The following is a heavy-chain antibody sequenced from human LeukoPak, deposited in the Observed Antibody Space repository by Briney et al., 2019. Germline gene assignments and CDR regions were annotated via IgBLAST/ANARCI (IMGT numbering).Heavy chain of an antibody. V-gene: IGHV3-21*01. CDR3: ARGSWSAADTNIDY. CDR2: ISSSSSYI. CDR1: GFTFSSYR. J-gene: IGHJ4*02. Sequence: PGGSLRLSCAASGFTFSSYRMNWVRQAPGKGLEWVSSISSSSSYIYYADSVKGRFTISRDNAKNTRYLQMNTLRVEDTAVYYCARGSWSAADTNIDYWGQGTLVTVSS. D-gene: IGHD6-13*01.